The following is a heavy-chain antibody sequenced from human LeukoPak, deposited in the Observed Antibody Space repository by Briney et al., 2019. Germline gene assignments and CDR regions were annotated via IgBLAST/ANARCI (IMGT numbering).Heavy chain of an antibody. Sequence: SETLSLTCTVSGGSISSGDYYWSWIRQPPGKGLEWIGYIYYSGSTYYNPSLKSRVTISVDTSKNQFSLKLSYVTAADTAEYYGTRAIGLVTPPYYFYYMDVWGKGTTVTVSS. CDR2: IYYSGST. V-gene: IGHV4-30-4*08. CDR1: GGSISSGDYY. CDR3: TRAIGLVTPPYYFYYMDV. J-gene: IGHJ6*03. D-gene: IGHD5-18*01.